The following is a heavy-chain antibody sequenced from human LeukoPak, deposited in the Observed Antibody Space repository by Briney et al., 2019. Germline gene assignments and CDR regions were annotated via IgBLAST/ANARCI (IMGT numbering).Heavy chain of an antibody. J-gene: IGHJ6*02. Sequence: GASLKISCKGSGYSFTSYWIGWVRPMPGKGLEWMGIIYPGDSDTRYSPSFQGQVTISADKSISTAYLQWSSLKASDTAMYYCARHPPHTYYDFWSGYYTNYYYGMDVWGQGTTVTVSS. V-gene: IGHV5-51*01. CDR2: IYPGDSDT. D-gene: IGHD3-3*01. CDR3: ARHPPHTYYDFWSGYYTNYYYGMDV. CDR1: GYSFTSYW.